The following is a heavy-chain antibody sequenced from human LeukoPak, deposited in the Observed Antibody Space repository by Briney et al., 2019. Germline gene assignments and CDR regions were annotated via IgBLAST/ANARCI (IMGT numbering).Heavy chain of an antibody. Sequence: SETLSLTCTVSGGSISSYYWSWIRQPPGKGLEWIGCIYYSGSTNYNPSLKSRVTISVDTSKNQFSLKLSSVTAADTAVYYCARGGYCSGGSCYYAAKNDAFDIWGQGTMVTVSS. D-gene: IGHD2-15*01. J-gene: IGHJ3*02. CDR1: GGSISSYY. CDR3: ARGGYCSGGSCYYAAKNDAFDI. V-gene: IGHV4-59*08. CDR2: IYYSGST.